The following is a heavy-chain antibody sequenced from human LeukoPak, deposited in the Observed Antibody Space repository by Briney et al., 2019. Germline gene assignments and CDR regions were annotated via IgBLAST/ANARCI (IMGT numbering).Heavy chain of an antibody. V-gene: IGHV4-34*01. J-gene: IGHJ5*02. D-gene: IGHD1-26*01. CDR1: GGSFSGYY. CDR3: ARRYYVYPFDP. Sequence: SETLSLTCAVYGGSFSGYYWSWIRQPPGKGLEWIGEINHSGSTNYNPSLKSRVTISVDTSKNQFSLKLSSVTAADTAVYYCARRYYVYPFDPWGQGTLVTVSS. CDR2: INHSGST.